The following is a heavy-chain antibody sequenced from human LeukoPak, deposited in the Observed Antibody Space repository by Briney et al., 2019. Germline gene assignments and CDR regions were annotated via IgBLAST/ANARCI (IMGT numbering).Heavy chain of an antibody. V-gene: IGHV3-7*03. D-gene: IGHD1-7*01. CDR1: GFTFSSYW. Sequence: GGSLRLSCTASGFTFSSYWMSWVRQAPGKGLEWVANIKQDGSGKYYVDSVKGRFTISSDNARNSLYLQMNSLRAEDTAVYYCARVQLELRVYYCGMDVWGQGATVTASS. CDR2: IKQDGSGK. CDR3: ARVQLELRVYYCGMDV. J-gene: IGHJ6*02.